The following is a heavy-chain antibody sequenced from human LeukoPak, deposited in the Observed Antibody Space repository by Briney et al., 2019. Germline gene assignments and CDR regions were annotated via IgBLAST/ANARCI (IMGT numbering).Heavy chain of an antibody. V-gene: IGHV1-46*01. CDR1: GYTFTSYY. D-gene: IGHD3-3*01. CDR3: ARGGDFWSGYQAANNWFDP. CDR2: INPSGGST. J-gene: IGHJ5*02. Sequence: ASVKVSCKASGYTFTSYYMHWVRQAPGQGLEWMGIINPSGGSTSYAEKFQGRVTMTRDTSTSTVYMELSSLRSEDTAVYYCARGGDFWSGYQAANNWFDPWGQGTLVTVSS.